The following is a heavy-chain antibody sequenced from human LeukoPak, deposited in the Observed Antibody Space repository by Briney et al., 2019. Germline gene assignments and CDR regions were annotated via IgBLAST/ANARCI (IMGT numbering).Heavy chain of an antibody. CDR3: ARGGTAVTPGLLWFDP. CDR1: GGSISSYS. J-gene: IGHJ5*02. CDR2: IYGWNT. Sequence: SETLSLTCTVSGGSISSYSWNWIRQPPGNGLEWIGRIYGWNTNYNPSLMSRVTISFDTSTNHLSLNLRSVTAADTAVYYCARGGTAVTPGLLWFDPWGQGTLVTVSS. V-gene: IGHV4-59*08. D-gene: IGHD4-17*01.